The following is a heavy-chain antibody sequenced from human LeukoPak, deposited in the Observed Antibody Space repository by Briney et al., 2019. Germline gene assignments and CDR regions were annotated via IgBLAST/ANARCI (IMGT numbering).Heavy chain of an antibody. D-gene: IGHD3-10*01. J-gene: IGHJ3*02. Sequence: SETLSLTCTVSGGSISSGSYYWSWIRQPAGKGLEWIGRIYTSGSTNYNPSLKSRVTMSVDTSKNQFSLKLSSVTAADTAVYYCARYGQEDAFDIWGQGTMVTVSS. CDR3: ARYGQEDAFDI. V-gene: IGHV4-61*02. CDR1: GGSISSGSYY. CDR2: IYTSGST.